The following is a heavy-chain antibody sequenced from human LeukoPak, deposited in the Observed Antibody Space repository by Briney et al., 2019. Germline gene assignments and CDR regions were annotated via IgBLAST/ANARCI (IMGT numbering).Heavy chain of an antibody. CDR1: GYTFTSYG. CDR3: ARIPLDSSGYYFPPDY. V-gene: IGHV1-18*01. D-gene: IGHD3-22*01. Sequence: ASVKVSCKASGYTFTSYGISWVRQAPGQGLEWMGWISAYNGNTNYAQKLQGGVTMTTDTSTSTAYMELRSLRSDDTAVYYCARIPLDSSGYYFPPDYWGQGTLVTVSS. J-gene: IGHJ4*02. CDR2: ISAYNGNT.